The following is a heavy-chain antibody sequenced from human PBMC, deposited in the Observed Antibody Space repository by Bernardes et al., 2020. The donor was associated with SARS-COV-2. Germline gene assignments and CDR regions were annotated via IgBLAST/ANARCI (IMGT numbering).Heavy chain of an antibody. Sequence: SETLSLTCAVYGGSFRGYYWSWIRQPPGQGLEWIGEINHSGSTHYNPSLKSRVTISVDTSKNQFSLKLSSVTAADTAVYYCARGAAAGVGWFDPWGQGTLVTVSS. V-gene: IGHV4-34*01. CDR3: ARGAAAGVGWFDP. CDR2: INHSGST. J-gene: IGHJ5*02. D-gene: IGHD6-25*01. CDR1: GGSFRGYY.